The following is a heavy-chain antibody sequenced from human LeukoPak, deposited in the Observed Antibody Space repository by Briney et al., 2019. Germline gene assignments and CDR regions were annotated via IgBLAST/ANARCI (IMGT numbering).Heavy chain of an antibody. D-gene: IGHD3-9*01. CDR3: ARGEVGLRYFDWTSYYFDY. CDR1: GFTVSSNY. Sequence: GGSLRLSCAASGFTVSSNYMSWVRQAPGKGLEWVSIIYRGGSTFYADSVKGRFTISRDNSKNTLYLQMNSLRAEDTAVYYCARGEVGLRYFDWTSYYFDYWGQGTLVTVSS. J-gene: IGHJ4*02. V-gene: IGHV3-53*01. CDR2: IYRGGST.